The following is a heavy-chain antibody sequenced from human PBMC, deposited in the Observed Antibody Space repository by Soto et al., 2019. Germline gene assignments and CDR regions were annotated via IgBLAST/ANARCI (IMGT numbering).Heavy chain of an antibody. Sequence: QVQLVQSGAEVKKPGSSVKVSCKASGGTFSSYAISWVRQAPGQGLEWMGGIIPIFGTADYAQKFQGRVTSTAGESTSTAYMELSSLRSEDLAVYYCAVTMTNYYDYGMDVWGQGTTVTVSS. V-gene: IGHV1-69*12. CDR3: AVTMTNYYDYGMDV. CDR1: GGTFSSYA. CDR2: IIPIFGTA. J-gene: IGHJ6*02. D-gene: IGHD3-22*01.